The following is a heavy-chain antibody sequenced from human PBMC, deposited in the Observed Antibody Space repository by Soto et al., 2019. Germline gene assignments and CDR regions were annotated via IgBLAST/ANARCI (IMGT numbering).Heavy chain of an antibody. Sequence: EVQLVESGGGLIPPGGSLRLSCAASGFLVNSAYMTWVRQDQGKGLEWLSMINSDGSTLYAESVKGRFTISRDNSKNRLDLQMNSLRAEDTAMYYCARSGYSFAWGYWGQGTLVIVTS. J-gene: IGHJ4*02. CDR1: GFLVNSAY. V-gene: IGHV3-53*01. CDR2: INSDGST. CDR3: ARSGYSFAWGY. D-gene: IGHD5-18*01.